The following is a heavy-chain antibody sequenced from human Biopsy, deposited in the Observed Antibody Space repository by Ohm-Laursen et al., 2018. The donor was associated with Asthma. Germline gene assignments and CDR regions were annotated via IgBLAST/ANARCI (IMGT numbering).Heavy chain of an antibody. V-gene: IGHV4-39*02. CDR1: GDAMSTSGSH. CDR2: IYYNGGT. CDR3: ARAVSSSSYWYFDL. Sequence: SETLSLTCIVSGDAMSTSGSHWRWIRQSLGKGLEWIGSIYYNGGTYYNPSLVIRVTITTDTSKNHFTLKVTSVTAADTAVYYYARAVSSSSYWYFDLWGRGDLVTVSS. D-gene: IGHD6-6*01. J-gene: IGHJ2*01.